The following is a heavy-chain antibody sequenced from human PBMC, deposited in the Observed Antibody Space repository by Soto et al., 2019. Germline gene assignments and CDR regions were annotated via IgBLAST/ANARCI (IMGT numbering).Heavy chain of an antibody. D-gene: IGHD2-15*01. CDR3: ARGRGPAHYYYYGMDV. CDR2: SNHSGST. Sequence: SETLSLTCAVYGGSFRGYYWSWIRQPPGKGLEWIGESNHSGSTNYNPSLKSRVTISVDTSKNQFSLKLSSVTAADTAVYYCARGRGPAHYYYYGMDVWGQGTTVTVSS. J-gene: IGHJ6*02. V-gene: IGHV4-34*01. CDR1: GGSFRGYY.